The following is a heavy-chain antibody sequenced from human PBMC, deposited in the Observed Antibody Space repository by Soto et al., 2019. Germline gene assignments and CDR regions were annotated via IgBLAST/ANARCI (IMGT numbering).Heavy chain of an antibody. J-gene: IGHJ6*02. CDR1: GGSISSYY. V-gene: IGHV4-59*01. CDR2: IYYSGST. D-gene: IGHD6-13*01. Sequence: SETLSLTCTVSGGSISSYYWSWIRQPPGKGLEWIGYIYYSGSTNYNPSLKSRVTISVDTSKNQFSLKPSSVTAADTAVYYCARVNSSSWYGLDNWIGYYGMDVWGQGTTVTVSS. CDR3: ARVNSSSWYGLDNWIGYYGMDV.